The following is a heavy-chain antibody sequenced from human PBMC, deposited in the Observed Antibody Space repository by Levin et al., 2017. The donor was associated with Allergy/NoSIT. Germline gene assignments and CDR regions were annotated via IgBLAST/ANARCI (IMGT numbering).Heavy chain of an antibody. V-gene: IGHV3-30*03. CDR1: GFTFVTYG. D-gene: IGHD2-2*02. CDR2: ISHDGGKQ. Sequence: GGSLRLSCAASGFTFVTYGIHWVRQAPGKGLEWVAVISHDGGKQFYANAVKGRFTISRDNSKNMVFLHMNSLRPDDTAVYYCARVEAIPDENNWFDPWGQGTPVTVSS. CDR3: ARVEAIPDENNWFDP. J-gene: IGHJ5*02.